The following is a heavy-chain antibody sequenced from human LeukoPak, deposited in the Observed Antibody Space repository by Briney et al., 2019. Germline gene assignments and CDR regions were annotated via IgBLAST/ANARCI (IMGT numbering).Heavy chain of an antibody. J-gene: IGHJ5*02. CDR3: TSHAAFDP. Sequence: PGGSLRLSCEASGFTFKNAWMNRVRQAPGKGLEWVGRIKSKNIGGTTDYAAPVKGRFTISRDDSRNTVYLQMNSLKIEDTAVYYCTSHAAFDPWGQGTLVTVSS. CDR2: IKSKNIGGTT. CDR1: GFTFKNAW. V-gene: IGHV3-15*01.